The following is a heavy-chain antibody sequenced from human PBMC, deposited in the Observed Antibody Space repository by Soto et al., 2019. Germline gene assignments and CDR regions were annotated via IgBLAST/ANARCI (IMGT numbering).Heavy chain of an antibody. CDR3: AREKNSRFDY. CDR1: GFTVSSNH. D-gene: IGHD6-13*01. Sequence: VGSLRLSCAASGFTVSSNHMTWVRQAPGEGLEWVSVIYSGGNTLYADSVKGRFTISRDNSKNTLFLEMNTLRAEDTAVYYCAREKNSRFDYWGQGTLVTVSS. V-gene: IGHV3-66*01. J-gene: IGHJ4*02. CDR2: IYSGGNT.